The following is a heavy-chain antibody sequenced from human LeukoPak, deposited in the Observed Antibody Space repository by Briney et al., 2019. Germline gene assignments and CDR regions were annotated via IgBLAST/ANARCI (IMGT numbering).Heavy chain of an antibody. CDR2: ISITGTSI. CDR3: PTNEWVGGSLHVY. V-gene: IGHV3-48*03. J-gene: IGHJ4*02. D-gene: IGHD3-10*01. Sequence: HPGGSLRLSCAASGYSLNNHDINWVRQAPGKGLEWVSFISITGTSIHYADAVKGRFTISRDNAKNSLDLQMNNLRGEDTAIYYCPTNEWVGGSLHVYWGQGILVTVSS. CDR1: GYSLNNHD.